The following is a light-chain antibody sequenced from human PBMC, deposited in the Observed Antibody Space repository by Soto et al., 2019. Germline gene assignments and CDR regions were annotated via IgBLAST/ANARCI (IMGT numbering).Light chain of an antibody. Sequence: EIVLTQSPATLSLSPWERANLSFKASQSVRRYLAWYQQKPGQAPRLLIYDASTRSTCIPARFSGSGSETDFTLTITSLEPEDFAVYYCQQRNNWPPITVGQGTRLEI. J-gene: IGKJ5*01. CDR2: DAS. V-gene: IGKV3-11*01. CDR1: QSVRRY. CDR3: QQRNNWPPIT.